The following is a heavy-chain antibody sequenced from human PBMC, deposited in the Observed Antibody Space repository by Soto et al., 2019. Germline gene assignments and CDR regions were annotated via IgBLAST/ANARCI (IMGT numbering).Heavy chain of an antibody. CDR1: GFTFSSYW. CDR2: IKQDGSEK. D-gene: IGHD6-19*01. Sequence: GGSLRLSCAASGFTFSSYWMSWVRQAPGKGLEWVANIKQDGSEKYYVDSVKGRFTISRDNAKNSLYLQMNSLRAEDTAVYYCARGIAVAGAYYFDYRGQGTLVTVSS. CDR3: ARGIAVAGAYYFDY. J-gene: IGHJ4*02. V-gene: IGHV3-7*04.